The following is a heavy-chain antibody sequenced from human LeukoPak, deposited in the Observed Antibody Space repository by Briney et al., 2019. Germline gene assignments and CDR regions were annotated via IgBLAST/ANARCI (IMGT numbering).Heavy chain of an antibody. J-gene: IGHJ4*02. D-gene: IGHD2-2*01. Sequence: SETLSLTCTVSGGSISSYYWSWIRQPAGKGLEWIGRIYTSGSTNYNPSLKSRVTMSVDTSKNQFSLKLSSVTAADTAVYYCATRGRRVPAAQQYYFDYWGQGTLVTVSS. CDR2: IYTSGST. CDR3: ATRGRRVPAAQQYYFDY. CDR1: GGSISSYY. V-gene: IGHV4-4*07.